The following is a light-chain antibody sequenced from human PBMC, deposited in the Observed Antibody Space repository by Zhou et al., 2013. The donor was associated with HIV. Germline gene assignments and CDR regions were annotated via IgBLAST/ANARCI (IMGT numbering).Light chain of an antibody. CDR2: KND. Sequence: QSVLTQPPSASETPGQRVTISCSGSSSNIGSNTVNWYQHLPGTAPKLLIYKNDRRPSGVPDRFSGSKSGTSASLAISGLQSEDEADYYCAAWDDSLNGHVFGTGTKVTAL. V-gene: IGLV1-44*01. CDR1: SSNIGSNT. J-gene: IGLJ1*01. CDR3: AAWDDSLNGHV.